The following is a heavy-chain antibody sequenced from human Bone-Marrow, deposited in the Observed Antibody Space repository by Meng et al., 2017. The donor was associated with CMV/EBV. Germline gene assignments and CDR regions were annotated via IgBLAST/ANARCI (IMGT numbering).Heavy chain of an antibody. J-gene: IGHJ6*02. Sequence: ASVKVSCKASGYTFTGYYMHWVRQVPGQGLEWMGWINPNSGGTNYAQKFQGRVTMTRDTSISTAYMELSRLRSDDTAVYYCAREYSSSLYYYYYGMDVWGQGTTVTVSS. CDR2: INPNSGGT. D-gene: IGHD6-6*01. CDR3: AREYSSSLYYYYYGMDV. CDR1: GYTFTGYY. V-gene: IGHV1-2*02.